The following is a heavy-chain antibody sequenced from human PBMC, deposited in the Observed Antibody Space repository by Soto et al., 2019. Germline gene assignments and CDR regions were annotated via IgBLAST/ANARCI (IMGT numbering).Heavy chain of an antibody. CDR2: ISSNGGNT. V-gene: IGHV3-64D*06. CDR1: GFTFSSYE. CDR3: VKDFQGYAHDY. J-gene: IGHJ4*02. Sequence: PGGSLRLSCSAYGFTFSSYEMHWVRQAPGKGLEYVSAISSNGGNTYYADSVKGRFTISRDNSKNTLYLQMSRLRAEDTAVYYCVKDFQGYAHDYWGQGTLVTVSS. D-gene: IGHD1-1*01.